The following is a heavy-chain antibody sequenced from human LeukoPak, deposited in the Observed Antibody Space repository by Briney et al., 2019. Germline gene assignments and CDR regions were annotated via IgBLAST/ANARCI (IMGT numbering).Heavy chain of an antibody. V-gene: IGHV3-21*04. CDR2: ISSSSSYI. CDR3: AREKKTEWTTGAFDM. J-gene: IGHJ3*02. CDR1: GFTFISYS. D-gene: IGHD3-3*01. Sequence: GGSLRLSCAASGFTFISYSMNWVRQPPGKGLEWVSSISSSSSYIYYADSVRGRFTMSRDNAQNALYLEMNSLRAEDTAVYYCAREKKTEWTTGAFDMWGQGTMVIVSS.